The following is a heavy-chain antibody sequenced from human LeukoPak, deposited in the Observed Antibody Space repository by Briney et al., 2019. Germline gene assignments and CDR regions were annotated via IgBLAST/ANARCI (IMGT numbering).Heavy chain of an antibody. J-gene: IGHJ4*02. V-gene: IGHV4-59*01. CDR2: IFYSGST. D-gene: IGHD6-13*01. Sequence: SETLSLTCTVSGIYLSSYYWSLIRQPPGKGLEWIGYIFYSGSTNYNPPLKSRVTISEDPSKHQSSLKLSSVPAADTAVYCCTRSVEAAGTARFDYWGQGTLVTVSS. CDR3: TRSVEAAGTARFDY. CDR1: GIYLSSYY.